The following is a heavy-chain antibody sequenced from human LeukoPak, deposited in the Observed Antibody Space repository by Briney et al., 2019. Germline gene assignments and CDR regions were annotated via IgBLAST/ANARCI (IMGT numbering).Heavy chain of an antibody. CDR2: IYDRGST. D-gene: IGHD1-26*01. CDR3: AKIEVGRFDP. J-gene: IGHJ5*02. V-gene: IGHV4-59*11. CDR1: GASISSHY. Sequence: SETLSLTCTVTGASISSHYWCWIQQTPGTGLEWIGDIYDRGSTTYNPSLESRVSISVDTSRNQFSLNLRSVTAADTAVYYCAKIEVGRFDPWGQGTLVTVSS.